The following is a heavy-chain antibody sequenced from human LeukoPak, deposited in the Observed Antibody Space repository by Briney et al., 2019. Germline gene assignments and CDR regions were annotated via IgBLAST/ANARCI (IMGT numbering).Heavy chain of an antibody. J-gene: IGHJ4*02. CDR2: ISDSSAM. Sequence: GGSLRLSCAASGFTFSTYSMKWVRQAPGKGLEWVSYISDSSAMYYADSVRGRFTISRENDKNSLFLQMNSLRAEDTAVYYCAGAGSETQWRAFDFWGQGALVTVFS. D-gene: IGHD6-19*01. CDR3: AGAGSETQWRAFDF. CDR1: GFTFSTYS. V-gene: IGHV3-48*01.